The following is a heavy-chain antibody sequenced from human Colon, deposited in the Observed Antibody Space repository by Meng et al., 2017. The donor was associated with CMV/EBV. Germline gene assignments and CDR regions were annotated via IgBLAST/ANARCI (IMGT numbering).Heavy chain of an antibody. V-gene: IGHV1-18*01. CDR3: ATGYSSGWYSLAGMDV. CDR2: ITTYNGNT. D-gene: IGHD6-19*01. CDR1: GYKFNDFG. J-gene: IGHJ6*02. Sequence: ASVKVSCKASGYKFNDFGITWVRQAPGQGLEWVGWITTYNGNTEYNQKFRDRVTMTRDTSISTAYMELSRLRSDDTAVYYCATGYSSGWYSLAGMDVWGQGTTVTVSS.